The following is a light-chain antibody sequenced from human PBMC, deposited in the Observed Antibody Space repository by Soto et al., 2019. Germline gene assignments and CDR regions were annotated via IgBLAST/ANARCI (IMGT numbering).Light chain of an antibody. V-gene: IGKV1-5*01. J-gene: IGKJ1*01. CDR3: QQYDTYWT. Sequence: DVQMTQSHSTLSASVGDRVTITCRASQSVGTWLAWYQQRPGKAPHLLIYDASSLESGVPSRFSGSGSGTEFTLTISSLQPDDFATYFCQQYDTYWTFGQGTKVDIK. CDR2: DAS. CDR1: QSVGTW.